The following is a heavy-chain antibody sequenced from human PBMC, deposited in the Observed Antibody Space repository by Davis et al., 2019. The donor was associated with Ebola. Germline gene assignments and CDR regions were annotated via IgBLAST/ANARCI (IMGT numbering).Heavy chain of an antibody. J-gene: IGHJ4*02. Sequence: PGGSLRLSCAVSGFPFSFYFMDWVRLTQGKGLEWVGLIRNKENHYNTEYAASVRGRFTISRDESKESLYLQMNSLRTEDTAMYYCVTENWFRFESWGQGTLVTVSS. D-gene: IGHD3-9*01. CDR3: VTENWFRFES. CDR2: IRNKENHYNT. V-gene: IGHV3-72*01. CDR1: GFPFSFYF.